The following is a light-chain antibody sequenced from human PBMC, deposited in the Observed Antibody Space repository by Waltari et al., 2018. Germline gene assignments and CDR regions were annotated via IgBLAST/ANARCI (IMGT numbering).Light chain of an antibody. CDR1: SNNVGNQG. V-gene: IGLV10-54*01. Sequence: QAGLTQPPSVSKGLRQTATLTCTGNSNNVGNQGAAWLQQRQGHPPKRLSDRDNARPSAISERFLAARSGNTASLTITGLQAEDEADYYCSAWDYNLNAYVFGTGTKVTVL. CDR3: SAWDYNLNAYV. CDR2: RDN. J-gene: IGLJ1*01.